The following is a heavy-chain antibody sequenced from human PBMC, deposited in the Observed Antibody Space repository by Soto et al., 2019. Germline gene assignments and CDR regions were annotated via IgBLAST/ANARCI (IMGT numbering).Heavy chain of an antibody. CDR3: ARVNTTYDFWSGYYPPGAFDI. Sequence: ASVKVSCKASGYTFTSYGISWVRQAPGQGLEWMGWISAYNGNTNYAQKLQGRVTMTTDTSTSTAYMELRSLRSDDTAVYYCARVNTTYDFWSGYYPPGAFDIWGQGTMVTVSS. CDR1: GYTFTSYG. V-gene: IGHV1-18*01. J-gene: IGHJ3*02. CDR2: ISAYNGNT. D-gene: IGHD3-3*01.